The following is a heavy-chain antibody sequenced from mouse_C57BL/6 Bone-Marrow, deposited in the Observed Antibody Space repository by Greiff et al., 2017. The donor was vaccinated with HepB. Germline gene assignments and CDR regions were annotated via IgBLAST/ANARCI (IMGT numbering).Heavy chain of an antibody. CDR3: AKKVYGSSNWYFDV. J-gene: IGHJ1*03. D-gene: IGHD1-1*01. Sequence: QVQLKESGPELVKPGASVKISCKASGYAFSSSWMNWVKQRPGKGLEWIGRIYPGDGDTNYNGKFKGKATLTADKSSSTAYMQLSSLTSEDSAVYFCAKKVYGSSNWYFDVWGTGTTVTVSS. CDR2: IYPGDGDT. V-gene: IGHV1-82*01. CDR1: GYAFSSSW.